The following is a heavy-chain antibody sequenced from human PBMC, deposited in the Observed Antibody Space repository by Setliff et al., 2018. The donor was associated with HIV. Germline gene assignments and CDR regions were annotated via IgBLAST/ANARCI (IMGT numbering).Heavy chain of an antibody. CDR2: ISAYNGAT. D-gene: IGHD3-22*01. Sequence: ASVKVSCKASGYTFNIFGITWVRQAPGQGLEWMGWISAYNGATNFAQKFQGRVTMTTDTSTSTAYMELRSLRSDDTAMYYCARDVTNYHESSDSWWGPETLVTGGNSEDDTFDIWGQGTMVTV. CDR3: ARDVTNYHESSDSWWGPETLVTGGNSEDDTFDI. CDR1: GYTFNIFG. V-gene: IGHV1-18*01. J-gene: IGHJ3*02.